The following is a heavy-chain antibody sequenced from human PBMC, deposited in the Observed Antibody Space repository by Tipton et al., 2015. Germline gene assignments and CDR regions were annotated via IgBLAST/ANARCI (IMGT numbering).Heavy chain of an antibody. J-gene: IGHJ4*02. CDR2: VFHTGAT. D-gene: IGHD4/OR15-4a*01. CDR3: AAFCYGGNRPDY. Sequence: TLSLTCTVSGVSISSYYWTWIRQPPGKGLQWVGNVFHTGATSYNSSLKSRLTFSIDTSKNQVSLRLSSVTAADTAVYYCAAFCYGGNRPDYWGQGTLVIVSA. V-gene: IGHV4-59*01. CDR1: GVSISSYY.